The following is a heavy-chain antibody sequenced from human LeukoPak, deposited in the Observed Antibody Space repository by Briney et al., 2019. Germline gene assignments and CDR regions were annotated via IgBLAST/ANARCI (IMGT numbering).Heavy chain of an antibody. D-gene: IGHD6-13*01. Sequence: GGSLRLSCAATGLTFSSYSMNLVRQAPGKGLEWVSSISSSSSYIYYADSVKGRFTISRDNAKNSLYLQMNSLRAEDTAVYYCARRGDSSWSDYWGQGTLVTVSS. CDR3: ARRGDSSWSDY. CDR2: ISSSSSYI. J-gene: IGHJ4*02. CDR1: GLTFSSYS. V-gene: IGHV3-21*01.